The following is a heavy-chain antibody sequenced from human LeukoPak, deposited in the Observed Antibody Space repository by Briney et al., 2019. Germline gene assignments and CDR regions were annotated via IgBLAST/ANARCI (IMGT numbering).Heavy chain of an antibody. J-gene: IGHJ6*02. Sequence: GGSLRLSCAASGFTFSSYAMHWVRQAPGKGLEYVSAISSNGGSTYYANSVKGRFTISRDNSKNTLYLQMGSLRAEDMAVYYCARDASGRLQFYYYYGMDVWGQGTTVTVSS. V-gene: IGHV3-64*01. CDR3: ARDASGRLQFYYYYGMDV. CDR2: ISSNGGST. CDR1: GFTFSSYA. D-gene: IGHD5-24*01.